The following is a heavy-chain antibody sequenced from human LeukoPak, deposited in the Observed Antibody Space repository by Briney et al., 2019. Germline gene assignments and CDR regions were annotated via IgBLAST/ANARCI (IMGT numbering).Heavy chain of an antibody. CDR3: ARDGPYYYGSGSYFDY. CDR1: GFTFSSYE. Sequence: GGSLRLSCAASGFTFSSYEMNWVRQAPGKGLEWVSYISSSGSTIYYADSVKGRFTISRDNAKNSLYLQMNSLRAEDTAVYYCARDGPYYYGSGSYFDYWGQGTLVTVSS. CDR2: ISSSGSTI. J-gene: IGHJ4*02. D-gene: IGHD3-10*01. V-gene: IGHV3-48*03.